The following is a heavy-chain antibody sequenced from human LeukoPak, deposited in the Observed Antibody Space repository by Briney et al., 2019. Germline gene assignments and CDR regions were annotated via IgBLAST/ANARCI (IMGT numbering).Heavy chain of an antibody. CDR2: ISAYNGNT. CDR1: GYTVTSYG. Sequence: VASVKVSCKASGYTVTSYGISWVRQAPGQGLEWMGWISAYNGNTNYAQKLQGRVTMTTDTSTSTAYMELRSLRSDDTAVYYCARDKGAYSYAPHKAYCGGDCYSDYFDYWGQGTLVTVSS. V-gene: IGHV1-18*01. J-gene: IGHJ4*02. CDR3: ARDKGAYSYAPHKAYCGGDCYSDYFDY. D-gene: IGHD2-21*02.